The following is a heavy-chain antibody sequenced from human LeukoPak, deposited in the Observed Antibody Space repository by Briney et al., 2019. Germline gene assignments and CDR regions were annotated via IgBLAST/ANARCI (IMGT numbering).Heavy chain of an antibody. CDR1: GFTFSSYA. Sequence: GGSLRLSCAASGFTFSSYAMNWVRQAPGKGLEWVSGISPSGSSTYYADSVEGRFTVSRDNSKNTLYLQMNSLRAEDTAVYYCAKDWNYDSSGLYYFDYWGQGTLVTVSS. CDR3: AKDWNYDSSGLYYFDY. V-gene: IGHV3-23*01. D-gene: IGHD3-22*01. CDR2: ISPSGSST. J-gene: IGHJ4*02.